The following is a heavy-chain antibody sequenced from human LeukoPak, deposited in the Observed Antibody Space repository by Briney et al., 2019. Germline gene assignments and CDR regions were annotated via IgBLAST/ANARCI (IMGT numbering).Heavy chain of an antibody. J-gene: IGHJ6*03. CDR1: GFTFSDYY. D-gene: IGHD1-26*01. Sequence: GGSLRLSCAASGFTFSDYYMSWLRQAPGKGLEWVSYISSSGSTIYYADSVKGRFTISRDNAKNSLYLQMNSLRAEDTAVYYCAREATQYYYMDVWGKGTTVTVSS. CDR3: AREATQYYYMDV. V-gene: IGHV3-11*01. CDR2: ISSSGSTI.